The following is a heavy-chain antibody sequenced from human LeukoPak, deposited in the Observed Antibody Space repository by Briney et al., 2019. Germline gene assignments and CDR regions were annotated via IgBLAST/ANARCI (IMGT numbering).Heavy chain of an antibody. V-gene: IGHV4-4*07. CDR2: IYTSGST. D-gene: IGHD3-3*01. Sequence: SETLSLTCTVSGGSISSYYWSWIRQPAGKGLEWIGRIYTSGSTNYNPSLKSRVTMSVDTSKNQFSLKLSSVTAADTAVYYCARGPALYDFWSGYPFDYWGQGTLVTVSS. CDR1: GGSISSYY. CDR3: ARGPALYDFWSGYPFDY. J-gene: IGHJ4*02.